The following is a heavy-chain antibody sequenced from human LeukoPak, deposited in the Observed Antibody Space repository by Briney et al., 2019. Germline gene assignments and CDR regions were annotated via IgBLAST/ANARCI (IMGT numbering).Heavy chain of an antibody. Sequence: SETLSLTCTVSGGSISSYYWSWIRQPPGKGLEWIGYIYYSGSTNYNPSLKSRVTISVDTSKNQFSLKLSSVTAADTAVYYCARQHNGYTQFDYWGQGTLVTVSS. CDR2: IYYSGST. V-gene: IGHV4-59*01. CDR3: ARQHNGYTQFDY. J-gene: IGHJ4*02. CDR1: GGSISSYY. D-gene: IGHD5-18*01.